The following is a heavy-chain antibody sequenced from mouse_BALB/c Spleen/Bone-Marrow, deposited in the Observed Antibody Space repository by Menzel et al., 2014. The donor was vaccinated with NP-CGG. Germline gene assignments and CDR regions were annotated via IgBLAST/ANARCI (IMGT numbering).Heavy chain of an antibody. J-gene: IGHJ2*01. Sequence: VQLKHSGPELVKPGASVKMSCKASGYTFTSYVMHWVKQKPGQGLEWIGYTNPYNDGSKYNEKFKGKATLTSDKSSSTAYMELSSLTSEDSAVYYCARYYYGYYFDYWGQGTTLTVSS. CDR3: ARYYYGYYFDY. CDR2: TNPYNDGS. V-gene: IGHV1-14*01. CDR1: GYTFTSYV. D-gene: IGHD1-2*01.